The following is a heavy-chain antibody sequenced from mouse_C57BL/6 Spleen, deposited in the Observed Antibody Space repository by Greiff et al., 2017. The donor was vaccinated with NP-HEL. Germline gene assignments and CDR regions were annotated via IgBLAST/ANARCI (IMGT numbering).Heavy chain of an antibody. V-gene: IGHV1-52*01. CDR2: IDPSDSET. CDR1: GYTFTSYW. Sequence: VQLQQPGAELVRPGSSVKLSCKASGYTFTSYWMHWVKQRPIQGLEWIGNIDPSDSETHYNQKFKDKATLTVDKSSSTAYMQLSSLTSEDSAVYYCARERGIYYGNYEGFDYWGQGTTLTVSS. D-gene: IGHD2-1*01. CDR3: ARERGIYYGNYEGFDY. J-gene: IGHJ2*01.